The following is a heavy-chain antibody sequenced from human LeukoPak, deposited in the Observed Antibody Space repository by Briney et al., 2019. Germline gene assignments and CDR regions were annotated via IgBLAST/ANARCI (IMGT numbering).Heavy chain of an antibody. J-gene: IGHJ5*02. CDR2: IYYSGST. CDR3: ARQKLQGDNWFDP. V-gene: IGHV4-39*01. Sequence: SETLSLTCTVSGGSISSSSYYWGWIRQPPGKGLEWIGSIYYSGSTYYNPSLKSRVTISVDTSKNQFSLKLSSVTAADTAVYYCARQKLQGDNWFDPWGQGTLVTVSS. CDR1: GGSISSSSYY. D-gene: IGHD1-26*01.